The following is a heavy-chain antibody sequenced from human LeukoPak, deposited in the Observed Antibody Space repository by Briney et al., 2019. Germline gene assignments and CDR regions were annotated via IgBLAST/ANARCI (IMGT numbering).Heavy chain of an antibody. Sequence: GGSLRLSCAASGFSFSYYSMNWVRQAPGKGLEWVSDISSSSGTIYYADSVKGRFTISRDNAKNSLHLQMNSLRAEDTAVYYCASALGSYYYGMDVWGQGTTVTVSS. CDR1: GFSFSYYS. CDR2: ISSSSGTI. CDR3: ASALGSYYYGMDV. J-gene: IGHJ6*02. V-gene: IGHV3-48*01. D-gene: IGHD2-15*01.